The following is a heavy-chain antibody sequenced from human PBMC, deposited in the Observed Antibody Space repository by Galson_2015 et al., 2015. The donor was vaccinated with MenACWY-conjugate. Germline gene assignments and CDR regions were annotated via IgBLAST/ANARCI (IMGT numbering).Heavy chain of an antibody. J-gene: IGHJ1*01. Sequence: QSGAEVKKPGESLKISCKGSEYSFTSYWIGWVRQMPGKGLEWMGIIYPGDSDTRYSPSFQGQVTISADKSINTAYLQWSSLKASDTAMYYCARTSYCSGGSCYSGYFQHWGQGTLVTVSS. CDR2: IYPGDSDT. V-gene: IGHV5-51*03. CDR3: ARTSYCSGGSCYSGYFQH. CDR1: EYSFTSYW. D-gene: IGHD2-15*01.